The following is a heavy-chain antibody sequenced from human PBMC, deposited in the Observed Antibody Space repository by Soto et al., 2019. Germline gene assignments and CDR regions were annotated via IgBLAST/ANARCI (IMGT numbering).Heavy chain of an antibody. Sequence: GGSLRLSCAASGFTFSSYSMNWVRQAPGKGLEWVSYISSSSSTIYYADSVKGRFTISRDNAKNSLYLQMNSLRAEDTAVYYCARETSVPTLTPYDFWSGLSSGAFDIWGQGTMVTVSS. CDR2: ISSSSSTI. J-gene: IGHJ3*02. CDR1: GFTFSSYS. CDR3: ARETSVPTLTPYDFWSGLSSGAFDI. D-gene: IGHD3-3*01. V-gene: IGHV3-48*04.